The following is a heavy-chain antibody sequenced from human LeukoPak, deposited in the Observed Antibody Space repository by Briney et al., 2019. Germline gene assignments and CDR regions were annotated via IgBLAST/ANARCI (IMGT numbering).Heavy chain of an antibody. D-gene: IGHD3-16*01. CDR3: ARDRGRRRMITFGDAFDI. CDR1: GFTVSSNY. V-gene: IGHV3-66*01. CDR2: IYSGGST. J-gene: IGHJ3*02. Sequence: PGGSLRLSCAASGFTVSSNYMSWVRQAPGKGLEWVSVIYSGGSTYYADSVKGRFTISRDNSKNTLYLQMNSLRAEDTAVYYCARDRGRRRMITFGDAFDIGGQGTMVTVSS.